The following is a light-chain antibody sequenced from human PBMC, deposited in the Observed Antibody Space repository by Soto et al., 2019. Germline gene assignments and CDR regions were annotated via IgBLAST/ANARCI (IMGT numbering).Light chain of an antibody. V-gene: IGLV2-14*03. J-gene: IGLJ2*01. CDR2: DVS. Sequence: QSVLTQPASVSGSPGQSITISCTGTSSDVGGYNYVSWYQQNQGKAPKVIIYDVSNRPSGVSNRFSGSKSGNTASLTISGLQTEDEADYYCTSYITPSTGVFGGGTKLTVL. CDR3: TSYITPSTGV. CDR1: SSDVGGYNY.